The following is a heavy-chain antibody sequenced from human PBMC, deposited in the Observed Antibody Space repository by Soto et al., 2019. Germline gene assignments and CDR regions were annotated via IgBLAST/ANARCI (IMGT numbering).Heavy chain of an antibody. Sequence: SETLSLTCTFSGCSISSYYWSLIRQPPGKGLEWIGYIYYSGSTNYNPSLKSRVTISVDTSKNQFSLKLSSVTAADTAVYYCARGGSYYWSRYFDLWGRGTLVTVSS. V-gene: IGHV4-59*01. D-gene: IGHD1-26*01. J-gene: IGHJ2*01. CDR3: ARGGSYYWSRYFDL. CDR2: IYYSGST. CDR1: GCSISSYY.